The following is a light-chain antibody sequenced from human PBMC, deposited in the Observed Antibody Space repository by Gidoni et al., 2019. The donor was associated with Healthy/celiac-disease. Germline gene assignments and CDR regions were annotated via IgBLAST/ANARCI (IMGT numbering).Light chain of an antibody. CDR3: CSYAGTYGV. CDR2: DVN. V-gene: IGLV2-11*01. J-gene: IGLJ2*01. CDR1: SSDVGYYNF. Sequence: QSTLTQPRSVSGSPGQSVTISCTGTSSDVGYYNFVSWYQHHPGKAPKLMIYDVNKRPSGVPDRFSGSKSGNTASLTISGLQGDDEADYYCCSYAGTYGVFGGGTKLTVL.